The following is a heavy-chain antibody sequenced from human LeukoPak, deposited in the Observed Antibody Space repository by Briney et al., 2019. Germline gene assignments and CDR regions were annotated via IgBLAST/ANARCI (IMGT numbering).Heavy chain of an antibody. CDR3: ARQYGSWYTFYFKH. D-gene: IGHD6-13*01. J-gene: IGHJ1*01. V-gene: IGHV4-39*01. CDR2: IYYSGST. Sequence: KPSETLSLTCTVSGGSISSSSYYWGWIRQPPGKGLEWIGSIYYSGSTYYNPSLKSRVTISVDTSKNQFSLKLSSVTAADTAVYYCARQYGSWYTFYFKHWGQGTLVTVSS. CDR1: GGSISSSSYY.